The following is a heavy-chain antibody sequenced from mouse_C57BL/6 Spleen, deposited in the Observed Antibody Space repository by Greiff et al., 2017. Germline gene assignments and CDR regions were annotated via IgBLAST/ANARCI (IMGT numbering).Heavy chain of an antibody. Sequence: EVKLVESGGDLVKPGGSLKLSCAASGFTFSSYGMSWVRQTPDKRLAWVATISSGGSYTYYPDSVKGRFTISRDNAKNTLYLQMSSLKSEDTAMYYCARLTTVVAYYAMDYWGQGTSVTVSS. V-gene: IGHV5-6*01. CDR1: GFTFSSYG. J-gene: IGHJ4*01. CDR2: ISSGGSYT. D-gene: IGHD1-1*01. CDR3: ARLTTVVAYYAMDY.